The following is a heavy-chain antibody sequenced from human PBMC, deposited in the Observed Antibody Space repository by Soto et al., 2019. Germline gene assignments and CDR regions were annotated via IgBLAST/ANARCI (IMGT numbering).Heavy chain of an antibody. CDR2: IKQDGSEK. Sequence: GGSLRLSCAASGFTFSSYWMSWVRQAPGKGLEWVVNIKQDGSEKYYVDSVKGRFTISRDNAKNSLYLQMNSLRAEDTAVYYCARESPGYLGIAAAGKRLYYFDYWGQGTLVTVSS. V-gene: IGHV3-7*03. CDR1: GFTFSSYW. CDR3: ARESPGYLGIAAAGKRLYYFDY. D-gene: IGHD6-13*01. J-gene: IGHJ4*02.